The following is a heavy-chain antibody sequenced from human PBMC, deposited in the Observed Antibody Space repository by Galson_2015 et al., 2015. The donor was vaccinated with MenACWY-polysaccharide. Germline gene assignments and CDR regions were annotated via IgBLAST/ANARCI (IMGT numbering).Heavy chain of an antibody. CDR1: GFPSSTYG. J-gene: IGHJ3*02. Sequence: SLRLSCAASGFPSSTYGLHWVRQAPGKWLEWVAVIWAAGRNQYYADSVNGRFSISRDNSKNTLSLQLNRLRADDTAVYYCVRERGPFDGFDIWGQGTMVTVSS. D-gene: IGHD3-10*01. CDR2: IWAAGRNQ. V-gene: IGHV3-33*01. CDR3: VRERGPFDGFDI.